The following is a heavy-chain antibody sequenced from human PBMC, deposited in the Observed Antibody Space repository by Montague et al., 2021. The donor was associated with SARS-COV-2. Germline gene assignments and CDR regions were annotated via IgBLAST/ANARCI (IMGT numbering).Heavy chain of an antibody. CDR3: ARGRKHITMVVVVVTGGEYYFDF. V-gene: IGHV4-34*01. Sequence: SETLSLTCAVYDGSFSDYSWTWIRQPPGKGLEWIGEINHRGSTNYNPSLKSRVTISVDTSKNQFSLELTSVTAADTAVYYCARGRKHITMVVVVVTGGEYYFDFWGQGTLVAVSS. CDR2: INHRGST. CDR1: DGSFSDYS. D-gene: IGHD3-22*01. J-gene: IGHJ4*02.